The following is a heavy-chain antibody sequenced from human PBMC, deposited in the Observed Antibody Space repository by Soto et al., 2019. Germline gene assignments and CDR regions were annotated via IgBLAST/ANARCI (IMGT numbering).Heavy chain of an antibody. Sequence: SETLSLTCTVSGDSIDTSSYCWGWIRQPPGKGLEWIGSVCYRGTTYYNPSLKSRLTISVDTSKRQFSLKLSSVTAADTAVFYCARQGEHSSSYFFDSWGQGTLVTVSS. CDR3: ARQGEHSSSYFFDS. J-gene: IGHJ4*02. CDR2: VCYRGTT. D-gene: IGHD6-6*01. CDR1: GDSIDTSSYC. V-gene: IGHV4-39*01.